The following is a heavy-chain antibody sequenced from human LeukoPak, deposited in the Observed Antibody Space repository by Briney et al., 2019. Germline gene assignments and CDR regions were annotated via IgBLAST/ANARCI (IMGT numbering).Heavy chain of an antibody. D-gene: IGHD2-15*01. J-gene: IGHJ4*02. CDR1: GESFSAYF. Sequence: PSETLSLTCAVYGESFSAYFWNWIRQAPGKPLEYIGEINHRASSHYNPSLKTRVTLAVDTSKNQFSLRLTSVTAADTAVYFCARGSSFDGYCSAGACDAGYYDSWGQGTPVTVSS. CDR2: INHRASS. CDR3: ARGSSFDGYCSAGACDAGYYDS. V-gene: IGHV4-34*01.